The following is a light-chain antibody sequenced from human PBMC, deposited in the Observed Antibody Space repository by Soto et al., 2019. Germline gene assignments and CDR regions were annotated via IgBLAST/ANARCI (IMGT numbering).Light chain of an antibody. CDR2: DAS. CDR1: QSISSW. CDR3: QQYSSYSPT. Sequence: DIQMTQKPTTLSASVGDRITITCRASQSISSWLAWYQQKPGKAPKLLIYDASSLESGVPSRFSGSGSGTEFTLTISSLQPDDFATYYCQQYSSYSPTFGQGTKVDNK. V-gene: IGKV1-5*01. J-gene: IGKJ1*01.